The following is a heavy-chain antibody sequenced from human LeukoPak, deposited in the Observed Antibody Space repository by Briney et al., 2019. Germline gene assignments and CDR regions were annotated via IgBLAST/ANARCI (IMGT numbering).Heavy chain of an antibody. D-gene: IGHD2-2*02. CDR3: AKDRRYCSSTSCYNSGEIDY. CDR2: ISVSGGST. CDR1: GFTFSNYV. Sequence: PGGSLRLSCAASGFTFSNYVVSWVRQAPGKGLEWVSAISVSGGSTYYAESVKGRFTISRDNSKNTLNLQMNSLRADDTAVYYCAKDRRYCSSTSCYNSGEIDYWGQEILVTVSS. J-gene: IGHJ4*02. V-gene: IGHV3-23*01.